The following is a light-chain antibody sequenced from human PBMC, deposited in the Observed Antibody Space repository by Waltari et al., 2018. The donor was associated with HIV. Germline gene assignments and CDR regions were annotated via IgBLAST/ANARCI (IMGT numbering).Light chain of an antibody. CDR3: QSYDRGLSASVV. CDR2: GNK. Sequence: QSVLTQPPSVSGAPGQRVTISCTGGSSNIGADYDVHWSQQIPGTAPKLLISGNKNRPSGVPDRFSASKSGASASLAITGLQAEDEADYFCQSYDRGLSASVVFGGGTKLTVL. CDR1: SSNIGADYD. J-gene: IGLJ2*01. V-gene: IGLV1-40*01.